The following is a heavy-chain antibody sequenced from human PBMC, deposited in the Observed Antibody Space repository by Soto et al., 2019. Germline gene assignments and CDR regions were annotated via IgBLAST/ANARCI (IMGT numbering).Heavy chain of an antibody. CDR2: IYYSGST. Sequence: SETLSLTCTVSGVSISSGGYYWSWIRQHPGKGLEWIGYIYYSGSTYYNPSLKSRVTISVDTSKNQFSLKLSSVTAADTAVYYCARKVRGVMMVDYWGQGTLVTVSS. CDR1: GVSISSGGYY. J-gene: IGHJ4*02. D-gene: IGHD3-10*01. V-gene: IGHV4-31*03. CDR3: ARKVRGVMMVDY.